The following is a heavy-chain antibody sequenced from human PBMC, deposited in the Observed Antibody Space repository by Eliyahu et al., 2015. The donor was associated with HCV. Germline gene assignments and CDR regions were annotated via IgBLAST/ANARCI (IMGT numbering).Heavy chain of an antibody. D-gene: IGHD6-19*01. J-gene: IGHJ4*02. Sequence: QVQLVQSGAEVKKPGASVKVSCXASGYTFTSYYMHWVRQAPGQGLEWMGIINPSGGSTSYAQKFQGRVTMTRDTSTSTVYMELSSLRSEDTAVYYCAREGIGLGGWYKSPFDYWGQGTLVTVSS. CDR2: INPSGGST. CDR3: AREGIGLGGWYKSPFDY. CDR1: GYTFTSYY. V-gene: IGHV1-46*01.